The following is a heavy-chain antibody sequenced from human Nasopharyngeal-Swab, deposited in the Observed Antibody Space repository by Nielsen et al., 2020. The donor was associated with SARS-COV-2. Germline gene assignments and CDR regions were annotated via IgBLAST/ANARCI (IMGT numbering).Heavy chain of an antibody. CDR1: GYPFSNYR. CDR2: FYSGDSAT. Sequence: GESLKISCQASGYPFSNYRIGWVPQIPGKGLEWIAIFYSGDSATRYRPSFQGQVTISADKPNSTVYLQWSSLKASDAAMYCCARLSYGDYNKVVSYYCGRDGWGQRTTVTVSS. CDR3: ARLSYGDYNKVVSYYCGRDG. J-gene: IGHJ6*02. D-gene: IGHD4-17*01. V-gene: IGHV5-51*04.